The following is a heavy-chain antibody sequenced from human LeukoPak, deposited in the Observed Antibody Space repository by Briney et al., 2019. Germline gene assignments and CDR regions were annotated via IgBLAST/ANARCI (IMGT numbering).Heavy chain of an antibody. Sequence: GASVKVSCKASGDTLTDFYMHWVRQAPGKGLEWMGGIDPNDGGTSYAQKFQGRVTMTKDTSTGTAYMELSSLRSEDTAVYYCATFKPFVVAGPLFDPWGEGTLVTVS. CDR3: ATFKPFVVAGPLFDP. V-gene: IGHV1-24*01. CDR1: GDTLTDFY. CDR2: IDPNDGGT. J-gene: IGHJ5*02. D-gene: IGHD3-16*01.